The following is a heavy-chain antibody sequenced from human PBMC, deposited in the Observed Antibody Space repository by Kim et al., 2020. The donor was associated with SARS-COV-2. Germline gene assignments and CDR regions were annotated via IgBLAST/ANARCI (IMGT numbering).Heavy chain of an antibody. Sequence: KFQGRVTITRDTSASTAYMELSSLRSEDTAVYYCARDQVPWYSSSWYGALFDYWGQGTLVTVSS. CDR3: ARDQVPWYSSSWYGALFDY. D-gene: IGHD6-13*01. V-gene: IGHV1-3*01. J-gene: IGHJ4*02.